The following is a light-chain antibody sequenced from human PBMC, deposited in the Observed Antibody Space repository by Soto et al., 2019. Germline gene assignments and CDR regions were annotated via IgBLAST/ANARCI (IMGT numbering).Light chain of an antibody. CDR1: SSNIGSNY. V-gene: IGLV1-47*01. CDR2: RNI. J-gene: IGLJ3*02. Sequence: SVLTQPPSASGTPGQRVIISCSGSSSNIGSNYVYWYQQLPGTAPKLLIYRNIQRPSEVPDRFSGSKSGPSASLAISGLRSDDEADYFCSAWDDSLSGWVFGGGTKLTVL. CDR3: SAWDDSLSGWV.